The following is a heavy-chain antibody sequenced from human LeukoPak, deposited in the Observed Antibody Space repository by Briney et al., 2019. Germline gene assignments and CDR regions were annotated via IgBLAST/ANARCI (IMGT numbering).Heavy chain of an antibody. CDR3: ARHSGGSSWRGYYFDY. V-gene: IGHV4-59*08. Sequence: SETLSLTCTVSGGSISSYYWSWIRQPPGKGLEWIGYIYYSGSTNYNPSLKSRVTISVDTSKNQFSLKLSSVTAADTAVYYCARHSGGSSWRGYYFDYWGQGTLVTVSS. D-gene: IGHD6-13*01. CDR2: IYYSGST. CDR1: GGSISSYY. J-gene: IGHJ4*02.